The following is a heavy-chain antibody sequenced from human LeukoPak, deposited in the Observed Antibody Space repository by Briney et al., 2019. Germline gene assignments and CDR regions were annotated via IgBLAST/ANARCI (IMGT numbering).Heavy chain of an antibody. CDR3: ARGLAYAKSLNWFDP. Sequence: SETLSLTCTVSGGSISSYYWSWIRQPAGKGLGWIGRIYTSGSTNYNPSLKSRVTMSVDTSKNQFSLKLSSVTAADTAVYYCARGLAYAKSLNWFDPWGRGTLVTVSS. CDR2: IYTSGST. D-gene: IGHD3-16*01. CDR1: GGSISSYY. V-gene: IGHV4-4*07. J-gene: IGHJ5*02.